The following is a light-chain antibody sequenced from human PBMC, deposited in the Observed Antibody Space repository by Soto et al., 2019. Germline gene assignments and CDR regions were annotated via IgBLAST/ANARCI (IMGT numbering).Light chain of an antibody. CDR2: AAS. CDR3: QKYSGAPPT. CDR1: QAIGIY. Sequence: DIQMTQSPSSLSTSVGDRVTITCRASQAIGIYLAWYQQKPGKVPKLLIYAASTLQSGVPSRFSGSGSGTEFPLTINSLQPEDAATYYLQKYSGAPPTFGQGTKVEIK. V-gene: IGKV1-27*01. J-gene: IGKJ1*01.